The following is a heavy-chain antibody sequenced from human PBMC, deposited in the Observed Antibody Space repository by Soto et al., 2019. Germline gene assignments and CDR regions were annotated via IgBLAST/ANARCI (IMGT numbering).Heavy chain of an antibody. Sequence: ASVKVSCKASGYTFSTYAMHWVRQAPGQSLEWMGWINGGTGQTRYSQRFQDRVTITRDTSAKTTYMDLTSLRSEDTAVYYCARGKGMEENYYYYGMDIWGQGTTVTVAS. V-gene: IGHV1-3*01. CDR2: INGGTGQT. CDR3: ARGKGMEENYYYYGMDI. CDR1: GYTFSTYA. D-gene: IGHD1-1*01. J-gene: IGHJ6*02.